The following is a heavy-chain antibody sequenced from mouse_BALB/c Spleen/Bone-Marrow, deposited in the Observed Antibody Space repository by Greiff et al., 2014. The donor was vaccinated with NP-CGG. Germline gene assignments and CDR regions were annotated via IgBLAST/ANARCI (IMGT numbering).Heavy chain of an antibody. V-gene: IGHV7-3*02. J-gene: IGHJ2*01. CDR1: GFTFTDYY. D-gene: IGHD1-1*01. CDR3: ARGSRSTVSHFDY. CDR2: IRNKANGYTT. Sequence: EVMLVESGGGLVQPGGSLRLSCATSGFTFTDYYMNWVRQPPGKALEWLGFIRNKANGYTTEYNASVKGRFTISRDNSQGILYLQMNTLRAEDSATYYCARGSRSTVSHFDYWGQGTTLTVSS.